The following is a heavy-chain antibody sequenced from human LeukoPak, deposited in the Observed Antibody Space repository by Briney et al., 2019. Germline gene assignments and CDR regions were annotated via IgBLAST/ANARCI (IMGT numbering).Heavy chain of an antibody. CDR1: GFTVSSNY. CDR2: IYSGGST. Sequence: GGSLRLSCAASGFTVSSNYMSWVRQAPGKGLEWVSVIYSGGSTYYADSVKGRFTISRDNSKNTLYLQMNSLRAEDTAVYYCARDGDYDRYFDIWGQGTMVTVSS. V-gene: IGHV3-53*01. D-gene: IGHD3-22*01. CDR3: ARDGDYDRYFDI. J-gene: IGHJ3*02.